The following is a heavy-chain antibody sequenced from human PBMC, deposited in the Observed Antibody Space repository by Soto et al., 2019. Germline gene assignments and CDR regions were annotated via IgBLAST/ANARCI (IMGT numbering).Heavy chain of an antibody. Sequence: ASVKVSCKASGYTFTSYGISWVRQAPGQGLEWMGWISAYNGNTNYAQKLQGRVTMTTDTSTSTAYMELSSLRSEDTAVYYCARDRRYCISTSCQPYYYYYGMDVWGQGTTVTVSS. CDR2: ISAYNGNT. J-gene: IGHJ6*02. CDR1: GYTFTSYG. CDR3: ARDRRYCISTSCQPYYYYYGMDV. D-gene: IGHD2-2*01. V-gene: IGHV1-18*01.